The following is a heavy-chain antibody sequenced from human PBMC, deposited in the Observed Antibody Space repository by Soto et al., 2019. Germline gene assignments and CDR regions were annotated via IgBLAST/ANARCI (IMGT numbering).Heavy chain of an antibody. Sequence: GESLKISCEASVYTFTSYWIGWVRQMPGKGLEWMGIIYPSNSETRFSPSFQGQVTLSADKSIFTAYLQWSSLKASDTAIYYCPRHAHDYEADSLGYWCQGTLGTASS. CDR1: VYTFTSYW. J-gene: IGHJ1*01. V-gene: IGHV5-51*01. CDR2: IYPSNSET. CDR3: PRHAHDYEADSLGY. D-gene: IGHD3-22*01.